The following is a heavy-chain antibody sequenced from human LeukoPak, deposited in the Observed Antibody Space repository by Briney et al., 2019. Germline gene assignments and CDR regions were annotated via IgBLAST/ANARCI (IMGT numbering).Heavy chain of an antibody. D-gene: IGHD6-13*01. V-gene: IGHV4-39*07. CDR3: ARDVSGSSWYHTWGWFDP. CDR1: GGSITSSSYY. CDR2: IYYSGST. Sequence: SETLSLTCTVSGGSITSSSYYWGWIRQPPGKGLEWIGSIYYSGSTYYNPSLKSRVTISVDTSKNQFSLKLSSVTAADTAVYYCARDVSGSSWYHTWGWFDPWGQGTLVTVSS. J-gene: IGHJ5*02.